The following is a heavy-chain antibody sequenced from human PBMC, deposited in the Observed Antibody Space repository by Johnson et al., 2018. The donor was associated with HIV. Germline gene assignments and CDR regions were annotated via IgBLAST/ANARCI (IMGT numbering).Heavy chain of an antibody. CDR1: GFIFSDYY. CDR2: ISSGGSTI. CDR3: ARVAALYDAFDI. V-gene: IGHV3-11*04. Sequence: QVQLVESGGDLVKPGGSLRLSCAASGFIFSDYYMTWIRQAPGKGLESISYISSGGSTIYYADSVKGRVTISRDNAKNSLYLQMNSLRAEDTAVYYCARVAALYDAFDIWGKGTMVTVSS. J-gene: IGHJ3*02. D-gene: IGHD2-15*01.